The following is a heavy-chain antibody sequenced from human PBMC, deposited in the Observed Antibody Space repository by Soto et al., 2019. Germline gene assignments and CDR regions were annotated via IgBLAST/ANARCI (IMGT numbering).Heavy chain of an antibody. V-gene: IGHV3-15*01. CDR3: TTSSRDVLLLR. J-gene: IGHJ4*02. Sequence: GKGLEWVGRIKSKTDGETTDYAAPVEGRFTVSRDDSQNTLYLQMNSLKTEDTGLYYCTTSSRDVLLLRWGQGTLVIVFS. D-gene: IGHD3-16*02. CDR2: IKSKTDGETT.